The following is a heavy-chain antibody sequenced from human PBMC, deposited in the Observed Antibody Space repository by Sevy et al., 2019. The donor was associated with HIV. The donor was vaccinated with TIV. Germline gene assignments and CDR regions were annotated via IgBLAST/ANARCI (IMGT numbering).Heavy chain of an antibody. CDR2: ISYDGSNK. J-gene: IGHJ6*02. CDR3: ARAYYYDSSGYYYYYYGMDV. D-gene: IGHD3-22*01. Sequence: GGSLRLSCAASGFTFSSYAMHWVRQAPGKGLEWVAVISYDGSNKYYADSVKGRFTISRDNSKNTLYLKMNSLRAEDTAGYYCARAYYYDSSGYYYYYYGMDVWGQGTTVTVSS. V-gene: IGHV3-30-3*01. CDR1: GFTFSSYA.